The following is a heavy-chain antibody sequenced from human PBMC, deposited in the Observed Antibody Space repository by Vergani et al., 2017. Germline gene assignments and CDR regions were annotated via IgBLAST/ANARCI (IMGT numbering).Heavy chain of an antibody. CDR1: GFTFDDYA. J-gene: IGHJ5*02. D-gene: IGHD4-23*01. CDR3: AKDGSSLERWSLDWFDP. Sequence: EVQLVESGGGLVQPGRSLRLSCAASGFTFDDYAMSWVRQAPGKGLEWVSGISGSGGSTYYADSVKGRFTLSRDNSKNTLYLQMNSLRVDDTAVYYCAKDGSSLERWSLDWFDPWGQGTLVTVSS. CDR2: ISGSGGST. V-gene: IGHV3-23*04.